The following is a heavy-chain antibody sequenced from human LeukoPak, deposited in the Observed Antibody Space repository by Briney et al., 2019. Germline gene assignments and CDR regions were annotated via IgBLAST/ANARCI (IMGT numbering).Heavy chain of an antibody. Sequence: SETLSLTCAVYGGSFSGYYWSWIRQPPGKGLEWIGEINHSGSTNYNPSLKSRVTISVDTSKNQFSLKLSSVTAADTAVYYCARAAEYYDFWSGYYTLTWFDPWGQGTLATVSS. D-gene: IGHD3-3*01. CDR3: ARAAEYYDFWSGYYTLTWFDP. V-gene: IGHV4-34*01. CDR1: GGSFSGYY. J-gene: IGHJ5*02. CDR2: INHSGST.